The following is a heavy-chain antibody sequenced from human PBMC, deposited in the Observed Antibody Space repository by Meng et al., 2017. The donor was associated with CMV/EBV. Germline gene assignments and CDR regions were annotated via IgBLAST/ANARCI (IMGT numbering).Heavy chain of an antibody. Sequence: FRSYAISWLRPSPEQGLEWMGGIIPIFGTANYAQNFQGRVTITTDASTSTAYMELSSLRSEDTAVYYCARSLRYCSSTSCYTPVGYWGQGTLVTVSS. V-gene: IGHV1-69*05. CDR1: FRSYA. D-gene: IGHD2-2*02. CDR2: IIPIFGTA. CDR3: ARSLRYCSSTSCYTPVGY. J-gene: IGHJ4*02.